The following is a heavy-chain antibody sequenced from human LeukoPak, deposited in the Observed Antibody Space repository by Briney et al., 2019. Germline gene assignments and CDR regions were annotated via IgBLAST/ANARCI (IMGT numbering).Heavy chain of an antibody. J-gene: IGHJ4*02. CDR2: MNPNSGNT. CDR3: ARERSGYYYDYFDY. CDR1: GGTFSSYA. Sequence: GASVKVSCKASGGTFSSYAINWVRQATGQGLEWMGWMNPNSGNTGYAQKFQGRVTMTRNTSISTAYMELSSLRSEDTAVYYCARERSGYYYDYFDYWGQGTLVTVSS. V-gene: IGHV1-8*02. D-gene: IGHD3-22*01.